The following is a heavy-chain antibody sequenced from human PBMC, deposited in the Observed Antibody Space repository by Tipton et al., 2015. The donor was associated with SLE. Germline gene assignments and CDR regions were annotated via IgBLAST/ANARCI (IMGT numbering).Heavy chain of an antibody. J-gene: IGHJ3*02. D-gene: IGHD6-19*01. Sequence: LRLSCTLSGGSISSSSYYWGWIRQPPGKGLEWIGSIYYSGSTYYNPSLKSLVTISVDTSKNQFSLKLSSVTAADTAVYYCAISPEAVAGDAAFDIWGQGTMVTVSS. CDR3: AISPEAVAGDAAFDI. CDR2: IYYSGST. CDR1: GGSISSSSYY. V-gene: IGHV4-39*01.